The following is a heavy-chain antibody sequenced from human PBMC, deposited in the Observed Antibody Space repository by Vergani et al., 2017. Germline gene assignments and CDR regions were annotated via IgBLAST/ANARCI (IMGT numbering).Heavy chain of an antibody. V-gene: IGHV4-34*01. CDR2: INHSGST. Sequence: QVQLQESGPGLLKPSETLSLTCAVYGGSFSGYYWSWIRQPPGKGLEWIGEINHSGSTNYNPSLKSRVTISVDTSKNQFSLKLSSVTAADTAVYYCARLRFLEWLTFDYWGQGTLVTVSS. J-gene: IGHJ4*02. CDR3: ARLRFLEWLTFDY. CDR1: GGSFSGYY. D-gene: IGHD3-3*01.